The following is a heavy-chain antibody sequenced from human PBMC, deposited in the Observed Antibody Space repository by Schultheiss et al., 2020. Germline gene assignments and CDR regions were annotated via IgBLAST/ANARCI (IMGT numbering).Heavy chain of an antibody. Sequence: SLRLSCAASGFTFSSYAMHWVRQAPGKGLEWVAVISYDGSNKYYADSVKGRFTISRDNAKNSLYLQMNSLRAEDTAVYYCAREYRYCSGGSCTEPTTGRDVWGPGHTGTVAS. V-gene: IGHV3-30*04. D-gene: IGHD2-15*01. CDR2: ISYDGSNK. CDR3: AREYRYCSGGSCTEPTTGRDV. CDR1: GFTFSSYA. J-gene: IGHJ6*02.